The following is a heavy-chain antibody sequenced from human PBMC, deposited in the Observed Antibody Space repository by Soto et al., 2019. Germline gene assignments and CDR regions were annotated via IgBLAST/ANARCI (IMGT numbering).Heavy chain of an antibody. Sequence: GGSLRLSCAASGFTFSSYAMNWVRQAPGKGLEWVSAISGGGGSTYYADSVKGRFTISRDNSKNTLYLQMNSLRAEDTAVYYCAKDRLRDGSSRQGFDYWGQGTLVTVT. V-gene: IGHV3-23*01. CDR3: AKDRLRDGSSRQGFDY. CDR2: ISGGGGST. J-gene: IGHJ4*02. CDR1: GFTFSSYA. D-gene: IGHD6-6*01.